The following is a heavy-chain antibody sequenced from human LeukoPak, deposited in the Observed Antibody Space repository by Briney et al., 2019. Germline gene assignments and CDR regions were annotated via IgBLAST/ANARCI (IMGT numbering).Heavy chain of an antibody. J-gene: IGHJ3*01. D-gene: IGHD6-19*01. CDR3: AGQCGLLSAFDL. CDR1: GVTVSTNY. CDR2: IYSGGNT. Sequence: PGGSLRLFCAASGVTVSTNYMNWVRQAPGKGLEWVSVIYSGGNTYYADSVKGRVTISRDKSKNTSYLQMNSLRIEDAAMYYCAGQCGLLSAFDLWGQGTMVTVSS. V-gene: IGHV3-53*01.